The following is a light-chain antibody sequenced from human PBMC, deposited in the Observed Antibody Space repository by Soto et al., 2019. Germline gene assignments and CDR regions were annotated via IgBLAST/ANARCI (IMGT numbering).Light chain of an antibody. Sequence: QSALTQPASVSGSPGQSITISCTGTSSDVGAYNYVSWYQQHPDTAPKLMIYEVNNRPSGVSNRFSGSKSGNTASLTISGLQAEDEADYYCSSITTTSTYGFGDGTKLTVL. V-gene: IGLV2-14*01. J-gene: IGLJ1*01. CDR3: SSITTTSTYG. CDR1: SSDVGAYNY. CDR2: EVN.